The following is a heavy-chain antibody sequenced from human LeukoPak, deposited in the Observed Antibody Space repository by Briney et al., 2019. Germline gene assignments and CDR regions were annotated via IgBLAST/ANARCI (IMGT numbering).Heavy chain of an antibody. D-gene: IGHD6-13*01. J-gene: IGHJ4*02. CDR1: GFTFSSYS. Sequence: GGSLRLSCAASGFTFSSYSMNWVRQAPGKGLEWVSSISSSSSYIYYADSVKGRFTISRDNAKDSLYLQMNSLRAEDTAVYYCARAAAAGTYGVDYWGQGTLVTVSS. V-gene: IGHV3-21*01. CDR2: ISSSSSYI. CDR3: ARAAAAGTYGVDY.